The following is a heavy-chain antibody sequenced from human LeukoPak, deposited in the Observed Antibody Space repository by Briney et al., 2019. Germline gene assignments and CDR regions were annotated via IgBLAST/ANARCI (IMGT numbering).Heavy chain of an antibody. CDR3: ARTSDTSGRYWYFDL. J-gene: IGHJ2*01. CDR2: ISGTGNTI. Sequence: GGSLRLSCAASGFTFTDYFISWIRQSPGKGLEWISYISGTGNTIHYADSVKGRFTISRDNAKNSLYLQMNSLRAEDTAVYYCARTSDTSGRYWYFDLWGRGTLVTVSS. CDR1: GFTFTDYF. V-gene: IGHV3-11*04. D-gene: IGHD3-22*01.